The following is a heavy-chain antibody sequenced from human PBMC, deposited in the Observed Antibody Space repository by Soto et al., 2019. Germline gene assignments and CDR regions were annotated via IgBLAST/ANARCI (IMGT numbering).Heavy chain of an antibody. CDR2: IYYSGST. D-gene: IGHD3-10*01. CDR3: XXXXVWFGELKCWFDP. CDR1: GGSISSYY. J-gene: IGHJ5*02. V-gene: IGHV4-59*01. Sequence: QVQLQESGPGLVKPSETLSLTCTVSGGSISSYYWSWIRQPPGKGLEWIGYIYYSGSTNYNPSLKSRVTISVDTSKNQFSLKLSSVTAADTAVYXXXXXXVWFGELKCWFDPWGQGTLVTVSS.